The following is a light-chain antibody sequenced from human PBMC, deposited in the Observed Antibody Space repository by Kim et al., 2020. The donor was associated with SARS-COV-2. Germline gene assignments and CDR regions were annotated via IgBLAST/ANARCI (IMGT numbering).Light chain of an antibody. J-gene: IGLJ2*01. Sequence: SSELTQDPAVPVALLQTVSITCQGDSLRTYFANWYQQKPGQATFLVIHGKNNRPSGIPDRFSGSNSENTASSTITGAQAEDEADYYCNSRDSSGNLLVFGGGTQLTVL. CDR3: NSRDSSGNLLV. CDR1: SLRTYF. V-gene: IGLV3-19*01. CDR2: GKN.